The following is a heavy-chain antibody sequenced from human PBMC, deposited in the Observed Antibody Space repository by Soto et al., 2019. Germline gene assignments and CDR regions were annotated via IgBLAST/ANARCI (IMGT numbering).Heavy chain of an antibody. D-gene: IGHD2-15*01. V-gene: IGHV4-38-2*01. Sequence: SETLSLTCAVSGYSISSGYYWGWIRQPPGKGLEWIGTIYHSGSTYYNPSLKSRVTISVDTAKNQFSLKLNSLTAADTAVYYSASALYCSGGSCYPFRGMEAWGLGTTVTVS. CDR3: ASALYCSGGSCYPFRGMEA. CDR2: IYHSGST. CDR1: GYSISSGYY. J-gene: IGHJ6*02.